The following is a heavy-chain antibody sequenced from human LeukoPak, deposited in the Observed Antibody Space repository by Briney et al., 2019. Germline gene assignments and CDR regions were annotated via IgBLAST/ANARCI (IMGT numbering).Heavy chain of an antibody. D-gene: IGHD3-3*01. Sequence: KSSETLSLTCTVSGGSISSYYWSWIRQPPGKGLEWIGYIYYSGSTNYNPSLKSRVTISVDTSKNQFSLKLSSVTAADTAVYYCARERHDFWSNGVHDYWGQGTLVTVSS. CDR3: ARERHDFWSNGVHDY. V-gene: IGHV4-59*12. CDR1: GGSISSYY. J-gene: IGHJ4*02. CDR2: IYYSGST.